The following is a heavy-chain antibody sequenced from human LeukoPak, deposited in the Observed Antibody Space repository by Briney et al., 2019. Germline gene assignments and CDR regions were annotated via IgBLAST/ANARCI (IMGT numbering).Heavy chain of an antibody. CDR3: ARGDGYGYNWFDP. J-gene: IGHJ5*02. CDR1: GGTFSSYA. V-gene: IGHV1-69*05. CDR2: IIPIFGTA. D-gene: IGHD4-17*01. Sequence: SVKVSCKASGGTFSSYAINWVRQAPGQGLEWMGRIIPIFGTANYTQKFQGRVTITRDESTSTAYMELSSLRSEDTAVYYCARGDGYGYNWFDPWGQGTLVTVSS.